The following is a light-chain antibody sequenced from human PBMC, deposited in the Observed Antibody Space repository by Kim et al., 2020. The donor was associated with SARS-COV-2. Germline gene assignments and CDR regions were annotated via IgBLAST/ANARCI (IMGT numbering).Light chain of an antibody. CDR1: NIGSEH. CDR3: QVWNTGSDHWV. CDR2: YDS. J-gene: IGLJ3*02. V-gene: IGLV3-21*04. Sequence: APGKTATITCGGNNIGSEHVHGNQQKPGQAPVLVIHYDSDRPSGIPERFSGSSSGTTATLTISRVAAGDEADYYCQVWNTGSDHWVFGGGTKLTVL.